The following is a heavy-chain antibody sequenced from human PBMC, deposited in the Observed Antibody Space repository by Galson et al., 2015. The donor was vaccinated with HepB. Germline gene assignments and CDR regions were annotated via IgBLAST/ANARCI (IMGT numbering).Heavy chain of an antibody. V-gene: IGHV4-39*01. D-gene: IGHD3-16*01. Sequence: SETLSLTCTVSGGSVSSSSYYWGWIRQPPGKGLEWIGSIYYSGSTYYNPSLKSRVTISVDTSKNQFSLKLSSVTAADTAVYYCARRVLIGRGRYFDYWGQGTLVTVSS. CDR3: ARRVLIGRGRYFDY. J-gene: IGHJ4*02. CDR1: GGSVSSSSYY. CDR2: IYYSGST.